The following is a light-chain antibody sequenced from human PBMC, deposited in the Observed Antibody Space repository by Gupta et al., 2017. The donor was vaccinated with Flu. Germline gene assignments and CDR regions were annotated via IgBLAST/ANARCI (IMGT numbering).Light chain of an antibody. CDR3: DSYGATCL. V-gene: IGLV2-11*01. CDR2: DVS. J-gene: IGLJ2*01. Sequence: QSALPQPRSVSGSPGPSVAISCHGTTSDIGTDHYVSWYQQHPGKAPKRRIDDVSKRPSGVPERSSGSKSGTTAILAISGRQAEEEAEYYCDSYGATCLFGGGTKLTVL. CDR1: TSDIGTDHY.